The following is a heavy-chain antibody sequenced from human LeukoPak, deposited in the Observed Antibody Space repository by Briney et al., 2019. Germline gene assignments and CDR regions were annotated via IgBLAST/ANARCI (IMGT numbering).Heavy chain of an antibody. CDR1: GFTFSSYS. CDR3: ARDTQYCSGGSCYSLFDY. CDR2: ISSSSSYI. J-gene: IGHJ4*02. D-gene: IGHD2-15*01. V-gene: IGHV3-21*01. Sequence: KTGGSLRLSCAASGFTFSSYSMNWVRQAPGKGLEGVSSISSSSSYIYYADSVKGRFTISRDNAKNSLYLQMNSLRAEDTAVYYCARDTQYCSGGSCYSLFDYWGQGTLVTVSS.